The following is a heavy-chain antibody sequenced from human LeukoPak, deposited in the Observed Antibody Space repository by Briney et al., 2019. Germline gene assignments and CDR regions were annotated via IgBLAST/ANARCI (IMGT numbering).Heavy chain of an antibody. CDR1: GFTFSSYS. CDR3: ARDPYYDFWSGYPSGDYMDV. Sequence: GGSLRLSCAASGFTFSSYSMNWVRQAPGKGLEWVSYISSSSSTIYYADSVKGRFTISRDNAKNSLYLQMNSLRAEDTAVYYCARDPYYDFWSGYPSGDYMDVWGKGTTVTVSS. D-gene: IGHD3-3*01. J-gene: IGHJ6*03. V-gene: IGHV3-48*01. CDR2: ISSSSSTI.